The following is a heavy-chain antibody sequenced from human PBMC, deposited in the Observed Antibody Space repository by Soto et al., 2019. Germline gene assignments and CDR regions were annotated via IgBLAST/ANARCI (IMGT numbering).Heavy chain of an antibody. CDR1: EYSFTSYG. V-gene: IGHV5-10-1*01. Sequence: GESMKICCKGSEYSFTSYGVSWVRQMPGEGLEWMGKIDPRDSYTKYSPSFQGHVTISVEKSISTAYLQWSSLKASDTAIYYCARHSYTSAANYDHHYGMDVWGQGTTVTVSS. CDR2: IDPRDSYT. CDR3: ARHSYTSAANYDHHYGMDV. J-gene: IGHJ6*02. D-gene: IGHD6-19*01.